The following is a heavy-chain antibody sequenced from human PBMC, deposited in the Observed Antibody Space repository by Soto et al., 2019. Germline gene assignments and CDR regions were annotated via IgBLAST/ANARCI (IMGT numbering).Heavy chain of an antibody. CDR1: GGTFSSYA. D-gene: IGHD3-22*01. V-gene: IGHV1-69*13. CDR2: IIPIFGTA. J-gene: IGHJ6*02. Sequence: ASVKVSCKASGGTFSSYAISWVRQAPGQGLEWMGGIIPIFGTANYAQKFQGRVTITADESTSTAYMELSSLRSEDTAVYYCARDTERGDYYDSPYYYYGIDVWGQGTTVTVSS. CDR3: ARDTERGDYYDSPYYYYGIDV.